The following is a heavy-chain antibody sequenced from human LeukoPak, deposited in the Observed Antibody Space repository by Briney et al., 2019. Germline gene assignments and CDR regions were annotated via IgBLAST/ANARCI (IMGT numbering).Heavy chain of an antibody. V-gene: IGHV4-34*01. J-gene: IGHJ4*02. Sequence: SETLSPTCAVYGGSFSGYYWSWIRQPPGKGLEWIGEINHSGSTNYNPSLKSRVTISVDTSKNQFSLKLSSVTAADTAVYYCARGRPPYYYDSSGYYCDYWGQGTLVTVSS. D-gene: IGHD3-22*01. CDR1: GGSFSGYY. CDR2: INHSGST. CDR3: ARGRPPYYYDSSGYYCDY.